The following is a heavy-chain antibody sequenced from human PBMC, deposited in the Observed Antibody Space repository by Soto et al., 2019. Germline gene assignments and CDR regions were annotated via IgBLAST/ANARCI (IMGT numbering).Heavy chain of an antibody. CDR2: ISGSGGST. V-gene: IGHV3-23*01. D-gene: IGHD3-22*01. J-gene: IGHJ4*02. CDR3: AVQSWYYYDSSGLN. Sequence: TGGSLRLSCAASGFTFSSYAMSWVRQAPGKGLEWVSAISGSGGSTYYADSVKGRFTISRDNSKNTLYLQMNSLRAEDTAVYYCAVQSWYYYDSSGLNWGQGTLVTVSS. CDR1: GFTFSSYA.